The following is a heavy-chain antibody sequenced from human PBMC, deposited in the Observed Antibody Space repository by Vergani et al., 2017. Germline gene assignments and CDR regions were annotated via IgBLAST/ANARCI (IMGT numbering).Heavy chain of an antibody. CDR1: GFTFSSYG. V-gene: IGHV3-30*03. CDR3: ARVGRGYFDL. J-gene: IGHJ2*01. D-gene: IGHD1-26*01. CDR2: ISYDGSNK. Sequence: QVQLVESGGGVVQPGRSLRLSCAASGFTFSSYGMHWVRQAPGKGLEWVAVISYDGSNKYYADSVKGRFTISRDNSKNTLYLQMNSLRAEDTAVYYCARVGRGYFDLWGRGTLVTVSS.